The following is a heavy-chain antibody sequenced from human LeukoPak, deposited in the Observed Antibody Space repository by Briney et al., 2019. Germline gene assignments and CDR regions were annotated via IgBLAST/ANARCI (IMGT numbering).Heavy chain of an antibody. Sequence: GGSLRLSCVASGFTFGKYWMSWVRQAPGKGLEWVANIKLDGSEKNYVDSVKGRFTIPRDNTKNSLYLQMNSLRVEDTAVFYCARDQYDTWSRRGNFDSWGQGTLVIVSS. CDR1: GFTFGKYW. D-gene: IGHD3-3*01. J-gene: IGHJ4*02. CDR2: IKLDGSEK. CDR3: ARDQYDTWSRRGNFDS. V-gene: IGHV3-7*03.